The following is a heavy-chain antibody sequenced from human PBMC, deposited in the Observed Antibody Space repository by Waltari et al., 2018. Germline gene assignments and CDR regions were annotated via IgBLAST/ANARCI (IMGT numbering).Heavy chain of an antibody. V-gene: IGHV3-23*01. J-gene: IGHJ4*02. CDR1: GFTFSSYA. D-gene: IGHD2-21*02. CDR2: LSGSGSLT. CDR3: AKDLEYGGNSNDY. Sequence: EVQLLESGGGLVQPGGSLRLSCAASGFTFSSYAMSWVRQAPGKGLGWVSTLSGSGSLTYSADSGGGRFIISRDNSKNTLYLQMNSLRAEDTAIYYCAKDLEYGGNSNDYWGQGTLVTVSS.